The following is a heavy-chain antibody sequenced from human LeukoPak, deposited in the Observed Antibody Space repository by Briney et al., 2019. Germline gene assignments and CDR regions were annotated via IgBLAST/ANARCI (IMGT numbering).Heavy chain of an antibody. V-gene: IGHV1-2*02. CDR1: GYTFTDYY. J-gene: IGHJ4*02. CDR2: INPNSGGT. CDR3: ASSSSGWYVLDY. D-gene: IGHD6-19*01. Sequence: ASVKVSCKASGYTFTDYYIHWVRQAPGQGLEWMGWINPNSGGTNYAQKFQGRVTMTRDTSISTAYMELSRLRSDDTAVYYCASSSSGWYVLDYWGQGTLVTVSS.